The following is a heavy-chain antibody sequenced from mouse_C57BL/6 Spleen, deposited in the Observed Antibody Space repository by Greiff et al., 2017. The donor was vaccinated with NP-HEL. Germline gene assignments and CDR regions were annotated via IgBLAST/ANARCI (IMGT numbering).Heavy chain of an antibody. CDR3: ARNYGSSNYYAMDY. D-gene: IGHD1-1*01. V-gene: IGHV5-17*01. Sequence: EVQGVESGGGLVKPGGSLKLSCAASGFTFSDYGMHWVRQAPEKGLEWVAYISSGSSTIYYADTVKGRFTISRDNAKNTLFLQMTSLRSEDTAMYYCARNYGSSNYYAMDYWGQGTSVTVSS. CDR1: GFTFSDYG. J-gene: IGHJ4*01. CDR2: ISSGSSTI.